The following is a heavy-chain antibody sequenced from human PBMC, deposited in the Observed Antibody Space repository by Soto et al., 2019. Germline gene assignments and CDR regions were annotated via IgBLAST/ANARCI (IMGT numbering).Heavy chain of an antibody. CDR3: AREANYSSSYDY. D-gene: IGHD6-13*01. CDR2: INPSGST. V-gene: IGHV4-34*01. J-gene: IGHJ4*02. CDR1: GGSFSGYY. Sequence: QVQLQQWGAGLLKPSETLSLTCAVYGGSFSGYYWSWIRQPPGKGLEWIGEINPSGSTNYNPSLKSRVTISVDTSKNQFSLKLSSVTAADTAVYYCAREANYSSSYDYWGQRTLVTVS.